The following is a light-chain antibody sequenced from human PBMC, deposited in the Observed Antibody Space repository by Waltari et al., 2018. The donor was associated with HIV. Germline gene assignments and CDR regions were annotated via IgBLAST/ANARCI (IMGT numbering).Light chain of an antibody. CDR3: GTWDTSLGAGV. Sequence: QSVLPQPPSVSAAPGQRVTFSCSGSSSKFGNDFVSWYQHLPGAAPKLLIYDNDKRPSGISDRFSGSKSGTSATLGITGLQTGDEADYYCGTWDTSLGAGVFGGGTKLTVL. J-gene: IGLJ3*02. CDR1: SSKFGNDF. CDR2: DND. V-gene: IGLV1-51*01.